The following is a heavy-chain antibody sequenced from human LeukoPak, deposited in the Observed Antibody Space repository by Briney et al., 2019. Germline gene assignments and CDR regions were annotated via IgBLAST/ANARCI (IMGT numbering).Heavy chain of an antibody. J-gene: IGHJ5*02. CDR3: ARERLDFWSGYYIPWFDP. Sequence: KPSQTLSLTCTVSGGSISSGSYYWSWIRQPAGKGLEWIGRIYTSGSTNYNPSLKSRVTISVDTSKNQFSLKLSSVTAADTAVYYCARERLDFWSGYYIPWFDPWGQGTLVTVSS. CDR2: IYTSGST. D-gene: IGHD3-3*01. CDR1: GGSISSGSYY. V-gene: IGHV4-61*02.